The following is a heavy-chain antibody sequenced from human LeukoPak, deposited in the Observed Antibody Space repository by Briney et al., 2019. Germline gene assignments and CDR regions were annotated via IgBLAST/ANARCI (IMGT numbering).Heavy chain of an antibody. CDR1: GFTFSSYS. D-gene: IGHD2-8*01. CDR3: ARAPRGLYRSGFDY. Sequence: PGGSLRLSCAASGFTFSSYSMNWVRQAPGKGLEWVSSISSSSSYIYYADSVKGRFTISRDNAKNSLYLQMNSLRAEDTAVYYCARAPRGLYRSGFDYWGQGTLVTVSS. J-gene: IGHJ4*02. CDR2: ISSSSSYI. V-gene: IGHV3-21*01.